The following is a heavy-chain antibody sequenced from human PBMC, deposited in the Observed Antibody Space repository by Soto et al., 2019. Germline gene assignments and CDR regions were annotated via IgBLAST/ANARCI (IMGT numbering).Heavy chain of an antibody. CDR1: GFTFNSYA. V-gene: IGHV3-23*05. CDR2: IGSDGTAI. D-gene: IGHD6-19*01. Sequence: EVQLLESGGGLVQPGGSLRLSCAASGFTFNSYAMSWVRQAPGKGLEWVSAIGSDGTAIQYADSVKGRFTISKDNSNDMLYLQMNSLRAEDTAVYYCVRPGLTVPGTRYFDDWGQGALVTVSS. CDR3: VRPGLTVPGTRYFDD. J-gene: IGHJ4*02.